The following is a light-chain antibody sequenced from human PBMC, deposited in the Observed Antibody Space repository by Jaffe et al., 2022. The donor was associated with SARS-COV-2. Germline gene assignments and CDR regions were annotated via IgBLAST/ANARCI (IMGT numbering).Light chain of an antibody. CDR1: QSVSSN. CDR2: AAS. CDR3: QQYSNWPPFT. J-gene: IGKJ4*01. V-gene: IGKV3-15*01. Sequence: EIVMTQSPATLSVSPGERATLSCRASQSVSSNLAWYRQKPGQAPRLLIYAASTRAAGIPARFSGSGSGTEFTLTISSLQSEDFVVYYCQQYSNWPPFTFGGGTKVEMK.